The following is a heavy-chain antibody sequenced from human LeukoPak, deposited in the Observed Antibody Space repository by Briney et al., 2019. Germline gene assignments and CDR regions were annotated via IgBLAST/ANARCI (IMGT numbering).Heavy chain of an antibody. CDR1: GYRFINYW. J-gene: IGHJ4*02. CDR2: IYPGDSDT. CDR3: ARHDRNGDLSTVMVTAMDY. Sequence: GESLKISCKGSGYRFINYWIGWVRQMPGKGLEWMGVIYPGDSDTRYSPSFQGQVTISADKSINTAYLQWSSLKASDTAMYYCARHDRNGDLSTVMVTAMDYWGQGTLVTVSS. D-gene: IGHD2-21*02. V-gene: IGHV5-51*01.